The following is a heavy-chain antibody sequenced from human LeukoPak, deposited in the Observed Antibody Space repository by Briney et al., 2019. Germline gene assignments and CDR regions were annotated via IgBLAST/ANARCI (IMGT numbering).Heavy chain of an antibody. CDR1: GFTFSSYA. CDR2: ISYDGSNK. Sequence: GRSLRLSCAASGFTFSSYAMHWVRQAPGKGLEWVAVISYDGSNKYYADSAKGRFTISRDNSKNTLYLQMNSLRAEDTAVYYCARGYVVVPAAMGYWGQGTLVTVSS. CDR3: ARGYVVVPAAMGY. D-gene: IGHD2-2*01. J-gene: IGHJ4*02. V-gene: IGHV3-30*04.